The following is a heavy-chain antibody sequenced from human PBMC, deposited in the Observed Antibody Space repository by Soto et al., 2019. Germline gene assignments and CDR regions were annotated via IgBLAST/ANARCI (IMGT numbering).Heavy chain of an antibody. CDR3: ARDAFWSAPYLIAVAGPFDY. J-gene: IGHJ4*02. V-gene: IGHV1-46*01. CDR1: GYTFTSYY. CDR2: INPSGGST. D-gene: IGHD6-19*01. Sequence: VASVKVSCKASGYTFTSYYMHWVRQAPGQGLEWMGIINPSGGSTSYAQKFQGRVTMTRDTSTSTVYMELSSLRSEDTAVYYCARDAFWSAPYLIAVAGPFDYWGQGTLVTVSS.